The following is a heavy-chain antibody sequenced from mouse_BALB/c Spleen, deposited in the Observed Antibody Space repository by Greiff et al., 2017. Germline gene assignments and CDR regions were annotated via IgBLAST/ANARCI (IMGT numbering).Heavy chain of an antibody. D-gene: IGHD2-1*01. CDR3: ARLKGGNYDYYAMDY. Sequence: VMLVESGAELARPGASVKMSCKASGYTFTSYTMHWVKQRPGQGLEWIGYINPSSGYTNYNQKFKDKATLTADKSSSTAYMQLSSLTSEDSAVYYCARLKGGNYDYYAMDYWGQGTSVTVSS. CDR1: GYTFTSYT. J-gene: IGHJ4*01. V-gene: IGHV1-4*01. CDR2: INPSSGYT.